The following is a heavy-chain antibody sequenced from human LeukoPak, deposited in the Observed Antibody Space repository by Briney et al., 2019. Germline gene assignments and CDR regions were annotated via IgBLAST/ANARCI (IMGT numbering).Heavy chain of an antibody. CDR1: GGSISSYY. Sequence: PSETLSLTCTVSGGSISSYYWSWIRQPPGKGLEWIGYIYYSGSTNYNPSLKSRVTISVDTSKNQFSLKLTSVTAADTAVYYCARLDSSGWYGGKWFDPWGQGTLVTVSS. D-gene: IGHD6-19*01. CDR3: ARLDSSGWYGGKWFDP. CDR2: IYYSGST. J-gene: IGHJ5*02. V-gene: IGHV4-59*01.